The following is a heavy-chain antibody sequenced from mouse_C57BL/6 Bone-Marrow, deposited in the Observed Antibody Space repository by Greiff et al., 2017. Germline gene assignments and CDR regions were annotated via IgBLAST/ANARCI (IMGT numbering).Heavy chain of an antibody. V-gene: IGHV1-85*01. CDR1: GYTFTSYD. CDR3: ARLEFDGSSGDWYFDV. CDR2: IYPRDGST. D-gene: IGHD1-1*01. J-gene: IGHJ1*03. Sequence: QVHVKQSGPELVKPGASVKLSCKASGYTFTSYDINWVKQRPGQGLEWIGWIYPRDGSTKYNEKFKGKATWTVDTSSSTAYMERHSLTSEDSAVYFCARLEFDGSSGDWYFDVWGRGTTVTVSS.